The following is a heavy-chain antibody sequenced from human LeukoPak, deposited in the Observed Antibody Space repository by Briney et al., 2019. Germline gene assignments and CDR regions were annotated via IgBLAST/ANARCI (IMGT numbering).Heavy chain of an antibody. D-gene: IGHD4-11*01. CDR3: AKDAQRGFDYSNSLQH. J-gene: IGHJ1*01. CDR1: GFTFSHYG. V-gene: IGHV3-33*06. CDR2: IWSDGSDK. Sequence: GGSLRFSCAASGFTFSHYGMHWVRQAPGAGLEWVAVIWSDGSDKYYAKSVKGRFTISRDNSKNSLYLQMNSLRAEDTAVYYCAKDAQRGFDYSNSLQHWGQGALVTVSS.